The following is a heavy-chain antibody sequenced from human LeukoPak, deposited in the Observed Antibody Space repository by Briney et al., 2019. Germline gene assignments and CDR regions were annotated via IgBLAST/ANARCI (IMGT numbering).Heavy chain of an antibody. CDR3: ASSRNDSSGYYGFSPQFDY. J-gene: IGHJ4*02. CDR2: IYYSGST. V-gene: IGHV4-30-4*01. CDR1: GGSISSGDYY. Sequence: SQTLSLTCTVSGGSISSGDYYWSWIRQPPGKGLEWIGYIYYSGSTYYNPSLKSRVTISVDTFKNQFSLKLSSVTAADTAVYYCASSRNDSSGYYGFSPQFDYWGQGTLVTVSS. D-gene: IGHD3-22*01.